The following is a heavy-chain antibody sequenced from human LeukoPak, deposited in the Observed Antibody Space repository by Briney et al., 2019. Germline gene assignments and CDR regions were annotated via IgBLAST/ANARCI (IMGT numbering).Heavy chain of an antibody. V-gene: IGHV1-69*05. CDR1: GGTFSSYA. CDR3: ARVIHPGSSWAVGI. CDR2: IIPIFGTA. J-gene: IGHJ3*02. Sequence: ASVKVSCKASGGTFSSYAISWVRQAPGQGLEWMGGIIPIFGTANYAQKFQGRVTITTDESTSTAYMELSSLRSEDTAVYYCARVIHPGSSWAVGIWGQGTMVTVSS. D-gene: IGHD6-13*01.